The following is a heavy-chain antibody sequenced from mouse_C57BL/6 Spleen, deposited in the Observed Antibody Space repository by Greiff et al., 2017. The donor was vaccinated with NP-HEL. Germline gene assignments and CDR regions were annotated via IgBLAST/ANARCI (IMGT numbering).Heavy chain of an antibody. V-gene: IGHV1-66*01. CDR3: VYYSNIYYAMDY. CDR2: IYPGSGNT. D-gene: IGHD2-5*01. J-gene: IGHJ4*01. Sequence: QVQLKQSGPELVKPGASVKISCKASGYSFTSYYIHWVKQRPGQGLEWIGWIYPGSGNTKYNEKFKGKATLTADTSSSTAYMQLSSLTSEDSAVYYCVYYSNIYYAMDYWGQGTSVTVSS. CDR1: GYSFTSYY.